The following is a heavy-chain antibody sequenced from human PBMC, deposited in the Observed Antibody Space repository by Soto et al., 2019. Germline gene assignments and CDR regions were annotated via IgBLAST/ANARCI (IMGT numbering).Heavy chain of an antibody. J-gene: IGHJ5*02. CDR2: IDSDGSSS. Sequence: PGGSLRLSCVASGFIFSSYWMHWVRQAPGKGLVWVSRIDSDGSSSSHADSVKGRFTISRDNAKNTLYLQMNSLRAEDTAVYYCARGNPNWFDPWGQGTLVTVSS. CDR3: ARGNPNWFDP. V-gene: IGHV3-74*01. CDR1: GFIFSSYW.